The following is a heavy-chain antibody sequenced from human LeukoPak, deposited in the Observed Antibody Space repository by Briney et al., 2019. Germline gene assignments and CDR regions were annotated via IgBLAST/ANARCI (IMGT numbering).Heavy chain of an antibody. D-gene: IGHD3-16*02. J-gene: IGHJ4*02. CDR3: ARGGIDYVWGSYRSEYNPFDY. CDR2: INPNSGGT. Sequence: ASVKVSCKASGYTFTGYYMHWVRQAPGQGLEWMGWINPNSGGTNYAQKFQGRVTMTRGTSISTAYMELSRRRSDDTAVYYCARGGIDYVWGSYRSEYNPFDYWGQGTLVTVSS. CDR1: GYTFTGYY. V-gene: IGHV1-2*02.